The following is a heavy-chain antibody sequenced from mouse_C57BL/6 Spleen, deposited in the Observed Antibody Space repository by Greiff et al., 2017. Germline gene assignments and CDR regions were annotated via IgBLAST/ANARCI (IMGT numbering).Heavy chain of an antibody. CDR2: IDPETGGT. J-gene: IGHJ1*03. CDR1: GYTFTDYE. D-gene: IGHD2-3*01. V-gene: IGHV1-15*01. CDR3: TRGGYSWYFDV. Sequence: QVQLQQPGAELVRPGASVTLSCKASGYTFTDYEMHWVKQTPVHGLEWIGAIDPETGGTAYNQKFKGKAILTADKSSSTAYMELRSLTSEDSAVYYCTRGGYSWYFDVWGTGTTVTVSS.